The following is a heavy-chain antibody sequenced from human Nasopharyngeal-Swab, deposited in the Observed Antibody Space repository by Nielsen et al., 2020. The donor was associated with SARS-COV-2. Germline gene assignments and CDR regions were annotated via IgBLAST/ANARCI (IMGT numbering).Heavy chain of an antibody. CDR1: GASISIDY. Sequence: SETLSLTCAVSGASISIDYWGWIRPPPGKGLEWIGCVSYSGRTDYNPSLKIRVTISIDTSKKHFSLVLSSLTAADTALYYCTRGSLRTAPDCWGQGTLVTVSS. D-gene: IGHD4-17*01. J-gene: IGHJ4*02. V-gene: IGHV4-59*12. CDR2: VSYSGRT. CDR3: TRGSLRTAPDC.